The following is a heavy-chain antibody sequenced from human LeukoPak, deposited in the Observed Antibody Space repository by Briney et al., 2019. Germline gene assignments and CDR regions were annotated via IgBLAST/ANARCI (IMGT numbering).Heavy chain of an antibody. J-gene: IGHJ3*02. Sequence: SVKVSCKASGGTFSSYAISWVRQAPGQGLEWMGGVIPIFGTANYAQKFQGRVTITTDESTSTAYMELSSLRSEDTAVYYCARDRKGSYSKAPDDAFDIWGQGTMVTVSS. CDR3: ARDRKGSYSKAPDDAFDI. D-gene: IGHD4-11*01. CDR1: GGTFSSYA. CDR2: VIPIFGTA. V-gene: IGHV1-69*05.